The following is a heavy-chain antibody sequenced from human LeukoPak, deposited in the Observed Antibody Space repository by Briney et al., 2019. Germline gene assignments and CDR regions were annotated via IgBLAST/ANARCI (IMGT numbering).Heavy chain of an antibody. D-gene: IGHD3-16*01. Sequence: PAGSLTLSCTASGFTFSTYAMSWVRQPQGQGLGRDAGVCGSGGSVYYANSVNGRFAISRDSSKNTVYLQMYSLRAEDTALYYCAKRRGLWGSYYDSWGQGTLLTVSS. J-gene: IGHJ4*02. CDR1: GFTFSTYA. V-gene: IGHV3-23*01. CDR2: VCGSGGSV. CDR3: AKRRGLWGSYYDS.